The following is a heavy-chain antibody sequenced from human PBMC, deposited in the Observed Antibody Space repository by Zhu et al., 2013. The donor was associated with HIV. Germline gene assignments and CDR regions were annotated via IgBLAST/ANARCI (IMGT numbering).Heavy chain of an antibody. Sequence: QVQLVQSGAEVKKPGSSVKVSCKASGGTFSSYAISWVRQAPGQGLEWMGGIIPIFGTANYAQKFQGRLTITADESTSTAYMELSSLRSEDTAVYFCARGGGQQWLPRRGFDYWGQGNPWVTVSS. D-gene: IGHD6-19*01. V-gene: IGHV1-69*01. J-gene: IGHJ4*02. CDR3: ARGGGQQWLPRRGFDY. CDR1: GGTFSSYA. CDR2: IIPIFGTA.